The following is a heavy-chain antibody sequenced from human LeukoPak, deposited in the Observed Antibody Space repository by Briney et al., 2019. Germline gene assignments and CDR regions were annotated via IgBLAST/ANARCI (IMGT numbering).Heavy chain of an antibody. Sequence: SETLSLTCTISGGSVSDYYWSWIRQSPGKGLEWIGYIYHTGSTSYSPSLKSRVTISVGTSKNQFPLKLSSVTAADTAVYYCARSWLHDAFDIWGQGTMVTVSS. J-gene: IGHJ3*02. CDR2: IYHTGST. V-gene: IGHV4-59*02. CDR1: GGSVSDYY. CDR3: ARSWLHDAFDI. D-gene: IGHD5-24*01.